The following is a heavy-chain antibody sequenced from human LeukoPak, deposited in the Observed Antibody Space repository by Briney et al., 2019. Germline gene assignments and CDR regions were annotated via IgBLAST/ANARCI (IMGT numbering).Heavy chain of an antibody. Sequence: GGSLRLSCAASGFTFSGSAMHWVRQASGKGLEWVGRIRSKANSYATAYAASVKGRFTISRDDSKNTAYLQMNSLKTEDTAVYYCTRHDRSSLQQQPTARYGMDVWGQGTTVTVSS. CDR2: IRSKANSYAT. D-gene: IGHD6-13*01. V-gene: IGHV3-73*01. J-gene: IGHJ6*02. CDR1: GFTFSGSA. CDR3: TRHDRSSLQQQPTARYGMDV.